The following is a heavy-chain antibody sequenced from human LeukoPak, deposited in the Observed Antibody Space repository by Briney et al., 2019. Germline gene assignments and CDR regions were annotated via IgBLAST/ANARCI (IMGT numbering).Heavy chain of an antibody. V-gene: IGHV4-30-2*01. CDR2: IYHSGST. Sequence: SETLSLTCTVSGGSISSGGYYWSWIRQPPGKGLEWIGYIYHSGSTYYNPSLKSRVTISVDRSKNQFSLKLSSVTAADTAVYYCARKRVYKVYFDYWGQGTLVTVSS. J-gene: IGHJ4*02. CDR1: GGSISSGGYY. D-gene: IGHD6-13*01. CDR3: ARKRVYKVYFDY.